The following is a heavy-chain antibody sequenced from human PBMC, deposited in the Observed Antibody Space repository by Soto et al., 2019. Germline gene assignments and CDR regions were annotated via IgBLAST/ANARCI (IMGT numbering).Heavy chain of an antibody. J-gene: IGHJ3*02. CDR3: ARDVIMITDNAFDI. CDR1: GFTFSDYY. D-gene: IGHD3-16*01. V-gene: IGHV3-11*01. CDR2: ISSSGSTI. Sequence: GGSLRLSFAASGFTFSDYYMSWIRQAPGKGLEWVSYISSSGSTIYYADSVKGRFTISRDNAKNSLYLQMNSLRAEDTAVYYRARDVIMITDNAFDIWGQGTMVTVSS.